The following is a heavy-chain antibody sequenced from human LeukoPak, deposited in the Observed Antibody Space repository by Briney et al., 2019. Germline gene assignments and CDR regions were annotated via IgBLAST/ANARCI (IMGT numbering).Heavy chain of an antibody. J-gene: IGHJ4*02. D-gene: IGHD2/OR15-2a*01. CDR3: AGGAGFLIDY. Sequence: GGSLLLSCAASGFTFSNYGMNWVRRAPGKGPEGVAIIKKDGSEKYYVDPVKGRFTISRDNAKNSLYLQMNSLRADDTAVYFCAGGAGFLIDYWGQGALVTVSS. CDR2: IKKDGSEK. V-gene: IGHV3-7*01. CDR1: GFTFSNYG.